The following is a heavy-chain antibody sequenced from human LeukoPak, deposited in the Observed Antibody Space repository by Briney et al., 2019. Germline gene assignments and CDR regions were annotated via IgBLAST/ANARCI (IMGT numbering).Heavy chain of an antibody. CDR1: GFIFSNYA. D-gene: IGHD2-2*01. V-gene: IGHV3-23*01. CDR3: AKGPHSSANYLVDS. Sequence: GGSLRLSCAASGFIFSNYAMSWVRQAPGKGPEWVSLIRGSGDDTNYAESVRGRFTISRDNSKNTLYLLMKSLRVEDTAVYYCAKGPHSSANYLVDSWGQGTLVAVSS. CDR2: IRGSGDDT. J-gene: IGHJ4*02.